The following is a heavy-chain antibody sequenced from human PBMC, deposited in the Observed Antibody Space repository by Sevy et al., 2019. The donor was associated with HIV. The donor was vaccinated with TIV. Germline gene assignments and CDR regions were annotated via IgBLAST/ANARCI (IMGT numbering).Heavy chain of an antibody. CDR2: IKSKADGGTT. J-gene: IGHJ6*02. CDR1: GFTFTYAW. Sequence: GGSLRLSCAASGFTFTYAWMSWVRQAPGKGLEWVGRIKSKADGGTTDYAAPVTGRITISRDDSKNMLYLQMNSLKTEDTAVYYCATDPIIVLLVTDGMDVWGQGTTVTVSS. V-gene: IGHV3-15*01. CDR3: ATDPIIVLLVTDGMDV. D-gene: IGHD2-8*02.